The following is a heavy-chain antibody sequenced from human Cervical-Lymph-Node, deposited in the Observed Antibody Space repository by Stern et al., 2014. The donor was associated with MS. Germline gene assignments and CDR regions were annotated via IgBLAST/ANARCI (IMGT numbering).Heavy chain of an antibody. CDR2: IYYSGST. D-gene: IGHD3-22*01. Sequence: VQLVESGPGLVKPSETLSLTCTVSGGSISSSSYYWGWIRQPPGKGLEWIGSIYYSGSTYYNPPLKRRVTISVDTSKNQFSPYMSSVTAADTAVYYCARWAYSSGWYNWFDPWGQGTLVTVSS. CDR3: ARWAYSSGWYNWFDP. CDR1: GGSISSSSYY. J-gene: IGHJ5*02. V-gene: IGHV4-39*01.